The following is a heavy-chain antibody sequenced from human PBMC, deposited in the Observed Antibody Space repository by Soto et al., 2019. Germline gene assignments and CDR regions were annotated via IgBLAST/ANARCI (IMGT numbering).Heavy chain of an antibody. V-gene: IGHV3-21*01. CDR2: ITNRGTHT. CDR1: GFSFSSYT. CDR3: ARAHEMAWFDS. J-gene: IGHJ5*01. Sequence: EVQLVESGGGLVKPGESLRLSCAASGFSFSSYTMNWVRQAPGKGLQWVSSITNRGTHTYSADSVKGRFTISRDNDKNSLYLQMNNLRAEDTAIYFCARAHEMAWFDSWGLGTLVTVTS.